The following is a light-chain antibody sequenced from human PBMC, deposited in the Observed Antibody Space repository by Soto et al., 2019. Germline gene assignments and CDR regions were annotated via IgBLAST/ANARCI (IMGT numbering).Light chain of an antibody. CDR3: QQYDHLPLT. J-gene: IGKJ1*01. CDR2: DAS. Sequence: DIPMIQSPSSLSASVGDRVTITCQASQAISNYLNWYQQKPGKAPKLLIYDASNLERGVPSRFSGRGSGTDFTFTISSLQPEDFATYYCQQYDHLPLTFGRGTKVEIK. V-gene: IGKV1-33*01. CDR1: QAISNY.